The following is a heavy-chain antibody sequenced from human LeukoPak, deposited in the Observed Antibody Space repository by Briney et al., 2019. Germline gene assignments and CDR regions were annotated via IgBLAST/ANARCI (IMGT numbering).Heavy chain of an antibody. CDR1: GFTFSSYA. D-gene: IGHD6-13*01. V-gene: IGHV3-30-3*01. CDR3: ARGGLAGNFDY. CDR2: ISYDGSNK. J-gene: IGHJ4*02. Sequence: GRSLRLPCAASGFTFSSYAMHWVRQAPGKGLEWVAVISYDGSNKYYADSVKGRFTISRDNSKNTLYLQMNSLRAEDTAVYYCARGGLAGNFDYWGQGTLVTVSS.